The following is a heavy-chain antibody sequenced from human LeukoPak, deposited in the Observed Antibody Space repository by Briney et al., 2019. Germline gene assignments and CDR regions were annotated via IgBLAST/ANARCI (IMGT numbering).Heavy chain of an antibody. V-gene: IGHV4-59*08. CDR1: GDSISTYY. CDR2: IYYSGST. Sequence: SETLSLTCAVSGDSISTYYWSWFRQPPGKGLEWIGYIYYSGSTNYNPSLENRVTISVDTSKKQFSLKMSSATAADTAVYYCARWNSGYSAFDYWGQGSLVTVSS. J-gene: IGHJ4*02. D-gene: IGHD3-22*01. CDR3: ARWNSGYSAFDY.